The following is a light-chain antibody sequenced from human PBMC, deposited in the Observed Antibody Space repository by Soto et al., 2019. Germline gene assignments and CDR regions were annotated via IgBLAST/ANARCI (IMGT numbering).Light chain of an antibody. V-gene: IGLV3-1*01. J-gene: IGLJ1*01. CDR2: QHN. Sequence: SYELTQPPSVSVSPGQTASITCSGDKLGDKYACWYQQKPGQSPVLVIYQHNKRPSGIPERFSGSISGNTATLTISGTQTMDEADYFCQAWDSSTAWGVFGTGTKLTVL. CDR3: QAWDSSTAWGV. CDR1: KLGDKY.